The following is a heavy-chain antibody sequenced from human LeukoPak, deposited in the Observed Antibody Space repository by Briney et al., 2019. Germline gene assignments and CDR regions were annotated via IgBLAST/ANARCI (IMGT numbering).Heavy chain of an antibody. CDR1: GGSISGTNW. J-gene: IGHJ4*02. CDR2: ISLRGLT. CDR3: ARHMNGVPFDY. Sequence: RSSETLSLTCGVSGGSISGTNWWSWVRQPPGQGLEWIGEISLRGLTNYNPSLRSRLTMSLDESKNQVSLNLTSVTAADTAVYYCARHMNGVPFDYWGQGTLVTVSS. V-gene: IGHV4-4*02. D-gene: IGHD4-17*01.